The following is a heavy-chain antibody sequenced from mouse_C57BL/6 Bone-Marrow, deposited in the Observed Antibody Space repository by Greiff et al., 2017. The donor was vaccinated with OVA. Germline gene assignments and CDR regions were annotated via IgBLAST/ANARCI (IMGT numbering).Heavy chain of an antibody. CDR2: IYPRSGNT. CDR1: GYTFTSYG. V-gene: IGHV1-81*01. D-gene: IGHD1-2*01. CDR3: AILLRLDAY. J-gene: IGHJ3*01. Sequence: VMLVESGAELARPGASVKLSCKASGYTFTSYGISWVKQRTGQGLEWIGEIYPRSGNTYYNEKFKGKATLTADKSSSTAYMELRSLTSEDSAVYFCAILLRLDAYWGQGTLVTVSA.